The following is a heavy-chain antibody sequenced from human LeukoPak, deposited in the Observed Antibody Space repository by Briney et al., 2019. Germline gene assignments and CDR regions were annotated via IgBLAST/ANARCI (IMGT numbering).Heavy chain of an antibody. CDR3: ARDQTDKGDAFDT. V-gene: IGHV4-39*07. J-gene: IGHJ3*02. D-gene: IGHD2-21*02. CDR2: VYYSGST. CDR1: GGSISDSSSY. Sequence: PSETLSLTCTVSGGSISDSSSYWGWIRQPPGEGLEWIGTVYYSGSTSYNPSLKSRVTISVDTSKNQFSLKLSSVAAADTAVYYCARDQTDKGDAFDTWGQGRMVTVSS.